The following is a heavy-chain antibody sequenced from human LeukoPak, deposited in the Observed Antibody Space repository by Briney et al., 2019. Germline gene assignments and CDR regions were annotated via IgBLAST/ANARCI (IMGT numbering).Heavy chain of an antibody. CDR1: GGSIRSSSYY. CDR2: ISYSGST. CDR3: AAYDSSGHDAFDV. Sequence: SETLPLTCTDSGGSIRSSSYYWGWIRQPPGKGLEWIGSISYSGSTYYNPSLKSRVTISVDTSKNQFSLKLSSVTAADTAVYHCAAYDSSGHDAFDVWGQGTMVTVSS. D-gene: IGHD3-22*01. V-gene: IGHV4-39*01. J-gene: IGHJ3*01.